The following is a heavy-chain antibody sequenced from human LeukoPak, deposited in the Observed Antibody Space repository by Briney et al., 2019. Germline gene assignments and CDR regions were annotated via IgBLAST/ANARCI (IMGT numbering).Heavy chain of an antibody. D-gene: IGHD3-22*01. J-gene: IGHJ3*02. V-gene: IGHV3-33*01. Sequence: GGSLRLSCAASGFTFSSYGMHWVRQAPGKGLEWVAVIWYDGSNKYYADSVKGRFTISRDNSKNTLYLQMNSLGAEDTAVYYCAREGGNYYYDSSGYYRAAFDIWGQGTMVTVSS. CDR3: AREGGNYYYDSSGYYRAAFDI. CDR2: IWYDGSNK. CDR1: GFTFSSYG.